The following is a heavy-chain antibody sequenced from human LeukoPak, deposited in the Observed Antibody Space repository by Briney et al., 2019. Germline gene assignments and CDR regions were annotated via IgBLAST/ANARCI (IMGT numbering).Heavy chain of an antibody. V-gene: IGHV3-74*01. CDR3: TRGGEEPFDY. CDR2: INVEGTTT. CDR1: GLTFTRFW. D-gene: IGHD3-10*01. Sequence: GGSLRLSCAGSGLTFTRFWMHWVRQAPGKGLVWVSRINVEGTTTTYADSVEGRFTISRDENTLYLQMNHLRVDDTAVYYCTRGGEEPFDYWGQGTLVTVSS. J-gene: IGHJ4*02.